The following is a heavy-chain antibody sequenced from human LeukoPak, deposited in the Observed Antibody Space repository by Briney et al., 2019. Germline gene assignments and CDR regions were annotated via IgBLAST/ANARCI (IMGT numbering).Heavy chain of an antibody. V-gene: IGHV4-34*01. D-gene: IGHD3-9*01. J-gene: IGHJ4*02. CDR1: GGSLSSYY. CDR2: INHSGST. Sequence: SETLSLTCTVSGGSLSSYYWSWIRQPPGKGLEWIGEINHSGSTNYNPSLKSRVTISVDTSKNQFSLKLSSVTAADTAVYYCAAYYDILTGYLTQHSDYWGQGTLVTVSS. CDR3: AAYYDILTGYLTQHSDY.